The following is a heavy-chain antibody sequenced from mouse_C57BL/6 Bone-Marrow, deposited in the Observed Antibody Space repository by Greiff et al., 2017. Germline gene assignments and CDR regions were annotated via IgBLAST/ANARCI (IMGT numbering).Heavy chain of an antibody. CDR2: ISDGGRYT. D-gene: IGHD2-3*01. CDR3: ARDGDGYYVPFDY. J-gene: IGHJ2*01. Sequence: EVKLVESGGGLVKPGGSLKLSCAASGFTFSSYAMSWVRQTPEKRLEWVATISDGGRYTYYPDNVKGRFPISRDNAKNNLYLQMSHLKAEDTAMYYCARDGDGYYVPFDYWGQGTTLTVSS. V-gene: IGHV5-4*01. CDR1: GFTFSSYA.